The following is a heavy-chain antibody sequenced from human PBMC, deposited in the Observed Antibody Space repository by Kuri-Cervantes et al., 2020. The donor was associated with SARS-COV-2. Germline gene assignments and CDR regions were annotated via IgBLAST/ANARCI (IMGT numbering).Heavy chain of an antibody. Sequence: GESLKISCAASGFTFSSYGMHWVRQAPGKGLEWVAVIWYDGSNKYYADSVKGRFTISRDNSKNTLYLQMNSLRAEDTAVYYCTTVGVGAATRIDYWGQGTLVTVSS. J-gene: IGHJ4*02. CDR2: IWYDGSNK. V-gene: IGHV3-33*01. D-gene: IGHD2-15*01. CDR1: GFTFSSYG. CDR3: TTVGVGAATRIDY.